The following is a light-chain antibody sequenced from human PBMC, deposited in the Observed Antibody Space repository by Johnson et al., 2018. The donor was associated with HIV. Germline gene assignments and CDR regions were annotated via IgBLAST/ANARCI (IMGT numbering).Light chain of an antibody. CDR3: GTWDSSLRVGF. CDR1: SSNIGNNY. V-gene: IGLV1-51*01. J-gene: IGLJ1*01. Sequence: QSILTQPPSVSAAPGQKVTISCSGSSSNIGNNYVSWYQQLPGTAPKLLIYDNNKRPSGIPDRFSGSKSGTSATLRITGLQTGDEAEYYCGTWDSSLRVGFFGTGTKVTVL. CDR2: DNN.